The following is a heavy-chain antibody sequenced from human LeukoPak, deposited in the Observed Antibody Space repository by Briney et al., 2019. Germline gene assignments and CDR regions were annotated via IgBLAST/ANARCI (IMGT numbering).Heavy chain of an antibody. V-gene: IGHV3-7*01. J-gene: IGHJ4*02. CDR2: IKQDGSEK. CDR1: GFTFSSYW. D-gene: IGHD3-3*01. CDR3: ARGTIFGVVIIEGAFDY. Sequence: PGGSLRLSCAASGFTFSSYWMSWVRQAPGKGLEWVANIKQDGSEKYYVDSVKGRFTISRDNAKNSLYLQMNSLRAEDTAVYYCARGTIFGVVIIEGAFDYWGQGTLVTVSS.